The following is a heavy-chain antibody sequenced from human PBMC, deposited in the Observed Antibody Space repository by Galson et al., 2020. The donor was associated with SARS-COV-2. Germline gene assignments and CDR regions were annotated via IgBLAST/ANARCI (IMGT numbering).Heavy chain of an antibody. CDR3: ARKNGHNQRPAIFDY. V-gene: IGHV3-7*05. CDR2: IKQDGSEK. J-gene: IGHJ4*02. D-gene: IGHD1-1*01. CDR1: GFTFSSYW. Sequence: TGGSLRLPCAASGFTFSSYWMAWVRQAPGKGLEWVANIKQDGSEKYYVDSVKGRFTISRDNAKNSLYLQMNSLRAEDTAVYYCARKNGHNQRPAIFDYWGQGTLVTVSS.